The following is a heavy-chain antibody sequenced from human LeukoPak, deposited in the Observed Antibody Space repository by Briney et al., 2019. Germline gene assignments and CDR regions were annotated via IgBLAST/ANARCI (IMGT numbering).Heavy chain of an antibody. J-gene: IGHJ3*02. D-gene: IGHD2/OR15-2a*01. CDR2: IWYDGSNK. CDR1: GFTFSSYG. Sequence: EGSLGLSCAASGFTFSSYGMHWVRQAPGKGLEWVAVIWYDGSNKYYAESVKGRFTISRDNSKNTLYLQMNSLRVEDTAVYYCAVEYNSSPYAFDIWGQGTKVTVSS. V-gene: IGHV3-33*01. CDR3: AVEYNSSPYAFDI.